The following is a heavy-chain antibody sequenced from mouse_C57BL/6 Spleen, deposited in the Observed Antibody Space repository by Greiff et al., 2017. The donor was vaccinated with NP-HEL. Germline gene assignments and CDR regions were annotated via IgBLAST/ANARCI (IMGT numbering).Heavy chain of an antibody. CDR1: GYTFTDYY. CDR2: INPNNGGT. Sequence: EVQLQQSGPELVKPGASVKISCKASGYTFTDYYMNWVKQSHGKSLEWIGDINPNNGGTSYNQKFKGKATLTVDKSSSTAYMELRSLTSEDSAVYYCASGYGGGSYYWGQGTTLTVSS. V-gene: IGHV1-26*01. CDR3: ASGYGGGSYY. J-gene: IGHJ2*01. D-gene: IGHD1-1*01.